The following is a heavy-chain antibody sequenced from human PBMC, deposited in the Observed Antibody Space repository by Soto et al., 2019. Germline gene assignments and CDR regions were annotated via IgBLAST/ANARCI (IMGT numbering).Heavy chain of an antibody. D-gene: IGHD3-22*01. CDR1: GFTFSSYA. Sequence: GGSLRLSCAASGFTFSSYAMSWVRQAPGKGLEWVSAISGSGGSTYYADSVKGRFTISRDNSKNTLYLQMNSLRAEDTAVYYCASVVRINMIGVVIPQFDYWGQGTLVTVSS. J-gene: IGHJ4*02. CDR2: ISGSGGST. V-gene: IGHV3-23*01. CDR3: ASVVRINMIGVVIPQFDY.